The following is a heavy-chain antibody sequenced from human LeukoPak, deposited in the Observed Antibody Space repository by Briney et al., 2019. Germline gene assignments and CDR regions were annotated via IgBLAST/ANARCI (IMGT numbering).Heavy chain of an antibody. Sequence: GGSLRLSCAASGFTFSSYGMHWVRQAPGKGLEWVSSISGSGGSTYYADSVKGRFTISRDNSKNTLYLQMNSLRAEDTAVYYCAKDLGAGYSSGWLDYWGQGTLVTVSS. D-gene: IGHD6-19*01. CDR1: GFTFSSYG. CDR2: ISGSGGST. J-gene: IGHJ4*02. CDR3: AKDLGAGYSSGWLDY. V-gene: IGHV3-23*01.